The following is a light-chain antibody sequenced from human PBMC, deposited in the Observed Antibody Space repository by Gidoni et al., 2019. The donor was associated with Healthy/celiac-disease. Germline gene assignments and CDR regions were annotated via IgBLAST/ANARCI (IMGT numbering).Light chain of an antibody. Sequence: SYVLTQPPSVSVAPGQTPRITCGGNNIGSKSVHWYQQKPGQAPVLVVYDDRDRPSGIPERFSGSNSGNTATLTISRVEAGDEADYYCQVWDSSSDHFVVFGGGTKLTVL. CDR3: QVWDSSSDHFVV. V-gene: IGLV3-21*02. CDR2: DDR. J-gene: IGLJ2*01. CDR1: NIGSKS.